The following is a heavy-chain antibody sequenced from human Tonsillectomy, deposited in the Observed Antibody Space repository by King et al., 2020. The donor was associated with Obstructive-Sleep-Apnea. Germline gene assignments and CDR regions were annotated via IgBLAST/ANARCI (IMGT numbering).Heavy chain of an antibody. D-gene: IGHD5-18*01. J-gene: IGHJ4*02. V-gene: IGHV3-21*01. Sequence: VQLVESGGGLVKPGGSLRLSCAASGFTFSSYSMNWDRQVPGKGLEWVSSLSSISSYIDYADSVKGRFTISRDNAKNSRYLQMNSLRAEDTAVYYCARDSSYTATFDYWGQGTLVTVSS. CDR3: ARDSSYTATFDY. CDR2: LSSISSYI. CDR1: GFTFSSYS.